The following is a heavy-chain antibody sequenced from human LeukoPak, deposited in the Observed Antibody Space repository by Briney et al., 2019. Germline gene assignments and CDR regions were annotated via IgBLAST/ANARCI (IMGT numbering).Heavy chain of an antibody. D-gene: IGHD5-12*01. Sequence: SVKVSCKASGGTFSSYAISWVRQAPGQGLEWIGGIIPIFGTANYAQKFQGRVTITTDESTSTAYMELSSLRSEDTAVYYCARTVANYYYYYMDVWGKGTTVTVSS. J-gene: IGHJ6*03. V-gene: IGHV1-69*05. CDR2: IIPIFGTA. CDR1: GGTFSSYA. CDR3: ARTVANYYYYYMDV.